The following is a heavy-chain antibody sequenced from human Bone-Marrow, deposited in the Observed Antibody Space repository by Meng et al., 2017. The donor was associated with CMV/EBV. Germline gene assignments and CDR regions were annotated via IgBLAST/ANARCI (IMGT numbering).Heavy chain of an antibody. CDR1: GFTFSSYA. CDR2: ISGSGGST. Sequence: GESLKISCAASGFTFSSYAMSWVRQAPGKGLEWVSAISGSGGSTHYADSVKGRFTISRDNSKNTLYLQMNSLRAVDTAVYYCAKYDLAHYYGMDVWGQGNTVTVSS. D-gene: IGHD1-1*01. CDR3: AKYDLAHYYGMDV. V-gene: IGHV3-23*01. J-gene: IGHJ6*02.